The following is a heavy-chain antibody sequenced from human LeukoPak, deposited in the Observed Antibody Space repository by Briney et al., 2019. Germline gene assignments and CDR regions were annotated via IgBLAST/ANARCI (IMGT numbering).Heavy chain of an antibody. J-gene: IGHJ4*03. Sequence: GGSLRLSCAASGFTFSSYAVSWVRQAPGKGLEWVSAISGSGGSTYYADSVKGRFTISRDNSKNTLYLQMNSLRAEDTAVYYCATGDYYDSSFADYFDYWGQGTMVTVSS. V-gene: IGHV3-23*01. D-gene: IGHD3-22*01. CDR3: ATGDYYDSSFADYFDY. CDR2: ISGSGGST. CDR1: GFTFSSYA.